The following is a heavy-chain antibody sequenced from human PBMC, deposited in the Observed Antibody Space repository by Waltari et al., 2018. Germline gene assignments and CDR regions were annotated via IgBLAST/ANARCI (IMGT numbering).Heavy chain of an antibody. CDR2: IYYSGST. Sequence: QLQLQESGPGLVKPSETLSLTCTVSGGSISSSSYYWAGFGRPPGKGLEWIGSIYYSGSTYYNPSLKSRVTISVDTSKNQFSLKLSSVTAADTAVYYCARHVKDGSLYYYYYYYMDVWGKGTTVTVSS. V-gene: IGHV4-39*01. J-gene: IGHJ6*03. CDR1: GGSISSSSYY. CDR3: ARHVKDGSLYYYYYYYMDV. D-gene: IGHD3-16*01.